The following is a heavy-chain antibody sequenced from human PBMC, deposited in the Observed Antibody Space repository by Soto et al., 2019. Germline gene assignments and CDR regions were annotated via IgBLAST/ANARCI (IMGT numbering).Heavy chain of an antibody. CDR1: GYTFTYRY. CDR2: ITPFNGNT. J-gene: IGHJ5*02. CDR3: ATWHYYGSGSYPNNWFDP. D-gene: IGHD3-10*01. V-gene: IGHV1-45*02. Sequence: SVKVSCKASGYTFTYRYLHWVRQAPGQALEWMGWITPFNGNTNYAQKFQDRVTITRDRSMSTAYMELSSLRSEDTAMYYCATWHYYGSGSYPNNWFDPWGQGTLVTVSS.